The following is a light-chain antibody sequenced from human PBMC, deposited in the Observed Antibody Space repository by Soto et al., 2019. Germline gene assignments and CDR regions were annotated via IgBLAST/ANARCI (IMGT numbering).Light chain of an antibody. Sequence: QSVLTQPASVSGSPGQSITISCTGTSSDVGSYNLVSWYQQHPGKAPKLMIYEVSKRPSGVSNRFSGSKSGNTASLTISGLQAEDEADYSCCSYAGSSTPYVFGTGTKVNVL. V-gene: IGLV2-23*02. J-gene: IGLJ1*01. CDR2: EVS. CDR3: CSYAGSSTPYV. CDR1: SSDVGSYNL.